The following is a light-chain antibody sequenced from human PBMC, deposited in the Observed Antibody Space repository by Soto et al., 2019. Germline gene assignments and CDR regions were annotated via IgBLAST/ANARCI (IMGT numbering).Light chain of an antibody. V-gene: IGLV2-14*01. CDR2: EVS. Sequence: ALTQPASVSGSPGQSITISCTGTSSDIGSNNYVSWFQQRPGKAPTLIIYEVSNRPSGVSTHFSGSKSGNTASLTISGLLPEDEAEYYCSSYTTTTRLFGGGTKLTVL. CDR1: SSDIGSNNY. CDR3: SSYTTTTRL. J-gene: IGLJ3*02.